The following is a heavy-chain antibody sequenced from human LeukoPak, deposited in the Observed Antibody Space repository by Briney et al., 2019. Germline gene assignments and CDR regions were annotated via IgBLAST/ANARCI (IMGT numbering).Heavy chain of an antibody. CDR3: TTEAMVRGVTNDAFDI. Sequence: GGSLRLSCAASGFTFSNAWMSWVRQAPGMGLEWVGRIKSKTDGGTTDYAAPVKGRFTISRDDSKNTLYLQMNSLKTEDTAVYYCTTEAMVRGVTNDAFDIWGQGTMVTVSS. D-gene: IGHD3-10*01. CDR1: GFTFSNAW. J-gene: IGHJ3*02. CDR2: IKSKTDGGTT. V-gene: IGHV3-15*01.